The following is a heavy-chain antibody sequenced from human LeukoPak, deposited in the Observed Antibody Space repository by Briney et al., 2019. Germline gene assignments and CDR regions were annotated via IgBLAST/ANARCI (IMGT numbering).Heavy chain of an antibody. CDR1: GGSISSSSYY. CDR2: IYYSGST. V-gene: IGHV4-39*07. Sequence: PSETLSLTCTVSGGSISSSSYYWGWIRQPPGKGLEWIGSIYYSGSTYYNPSLKSRVTISVDTSKNQFSLKLSSVTAADTAVYYCARVRVGAVAGQYYFDYWGQGTLVTVSS. D-gene: IGHD6-19*01. J-gene: IGHJ4*02. CDR3: ARVRVGAVAGQYYFDY.